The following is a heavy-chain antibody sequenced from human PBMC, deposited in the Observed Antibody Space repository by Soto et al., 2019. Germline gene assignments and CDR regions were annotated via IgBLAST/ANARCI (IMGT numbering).Heavy chain of an antibody. CDR1: GDSVSSNTAG. CDR3: ARVEQYSGRIFDY. J-gene: IGHJ4*01. CDR2: TYYRSKWYY. Sequence: QVQLQQSGPGLVKPSQTLLLTCDISGDSVSSNTAGWNWVRQSPSRGLEWLGRTYYRSKWYYDYALSVRSRITINPDTSKNQYSLQLNSVTPEDTAVYVCARVEQYSGRIFDYWGQGTLVTVSS. D-gene: IGHD1-26*01. V-gene: IGHV6-1*01.